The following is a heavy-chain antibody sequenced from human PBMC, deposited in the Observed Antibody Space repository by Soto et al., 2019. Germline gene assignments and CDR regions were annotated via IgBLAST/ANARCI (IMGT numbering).Heavy chain of an antibody. CDR3: TSVDCGDSVYDY. D-gene: IGHD4-17*01. V-gene: IGHV3-30-3*01. Sequence: QVQLVESGGGVVQPGRSLRLSCAASGFTFSDFPIHWVRQAPGKGLEWVAIILYDGTNDYYADSVKGRFTISRDNSKNEVYLQTNSLRREDTGMYYCTSVDCGDSVYDYWGQGTLVTVSS. CDR2: ILYDGTND. J-gene: IGHJ4*02. CDR1: GFTFSDFP.